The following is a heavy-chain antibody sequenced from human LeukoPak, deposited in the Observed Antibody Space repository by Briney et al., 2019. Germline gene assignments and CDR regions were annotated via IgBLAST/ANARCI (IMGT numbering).Heavy chain of an antibody. J-gene: IGHJ4*02. V-gene: IGHV1-2*02. CDR2: INPNSGGT. CDR1: GGTFSSYA. Sequence: ASVKVSCKASGGTFSSYAISWVRQAPGQGLEWMGWINPNSGGTNYAQKFQGRVTMTRDTSISTAYMELSRLRSDDTAVYYCARDHSRVAGYTFDYWGQGTLVTVSS. CDR3: ARDHSRVAGYTFDY. D-gene: IGHD6-19*01.